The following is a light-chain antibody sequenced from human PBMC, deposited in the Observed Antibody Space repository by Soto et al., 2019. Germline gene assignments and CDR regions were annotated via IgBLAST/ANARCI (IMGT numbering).Light chain of an antibody. CDR1: SSDVGGSKY. V-gene: IGLV2-11*02. CDR3: CSYAGSNTDPV. Sequence: QSALTQLRSVSGSPGQSVTISCTGTSSDVGGSKYVSWYQQYPGKAPKLIIYDVTNRPSGVPDRFSGSKSGNTASLTISGLQAEDEADYYCCSYAGSNTDPVFGTWTNVTVL. CDR2: DVT. J-gene: IGLJ1*01.